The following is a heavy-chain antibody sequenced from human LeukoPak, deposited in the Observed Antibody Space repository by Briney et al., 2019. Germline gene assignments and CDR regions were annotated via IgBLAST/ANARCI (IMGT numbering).Heavy chain of an antibody. D-gene: IGHD1-1*01. Sequence: SETLSLTCTVSGGSISSGSYYWSWIRQPAGKGLEWIGRIYTSGSTNYNPSLKSRVTISVDTSKNQFSLNLMSVTATDTAVYYCAREHITKNSFEFWGPGKLVTVSS. CDR3: AREHITKNSFEF. CDR2: IYTSGST. V-gene: IGHV4-61*02. CDR1: GGSISSGSYY. J-gene: IGHJ3*01.